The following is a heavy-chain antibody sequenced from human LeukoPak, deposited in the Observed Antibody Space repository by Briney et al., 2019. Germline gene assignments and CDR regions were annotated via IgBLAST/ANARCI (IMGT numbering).Heavy chain of an antibody. CDR3: ARSFNYRGNYYYYMDV. Sequence: SETPSLTCTVSGASISSYYWSWIRQPPGKGLEWIGYIYYTGSTNHNPSLKSRVTISVDTSKNQFSLKLSSVTAADTAVYYCARSFNYRGNYYYYMDVWGKGPRSPSP. CDR1: GASISSYY. D-gene: IGHD4-11*01. CDR2: IYYTGST. J-gene: IGHJ6*03. V-gene: IGHV4-59*12.